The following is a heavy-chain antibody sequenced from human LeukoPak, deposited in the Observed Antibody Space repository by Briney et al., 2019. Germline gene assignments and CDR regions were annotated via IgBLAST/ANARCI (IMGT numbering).Heavy chain of an antibody. J-gene: IGHJ4*02. V-gene: IGHV4-59*08. CDR2: IFYSGNT. CDR3: ARLAAISGSDYPDD. CDR1: GVSISSYY. D-gene: IGHD1-26*01. Sequence: PSETLSLTCTVSGVSISSYYWSWIRQPPGKGLEWIGYIFYSGNTIYNPSLRSRVTISADTSENHFSLRLRSVTAADTAVYYCARLAAISGSDYPDDWGQGTLVTVSS.